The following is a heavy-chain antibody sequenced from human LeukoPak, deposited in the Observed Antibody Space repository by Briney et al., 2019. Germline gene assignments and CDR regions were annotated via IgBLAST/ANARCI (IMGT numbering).Heavy chain of an antibody. J-gene: IGHJ4*02. CDR2: ISDSGGST. CDR1: GFTFSIYA. Sequence: PGGSLRPSCAASGFTFSIYAMSWVRQAPGKGLEWVSGISDSGGSTYYADSVKGRFTISRDNSKNTLYLQVNSLSAEDTAVYYCGKGGLYCGSTTCHSFDYWGQGTLVTVSS. CDR3: GKGGLYCGSTTCHSFDY. D-gene: IGHD2-2*02. V-gene: IGHV3-23*01.